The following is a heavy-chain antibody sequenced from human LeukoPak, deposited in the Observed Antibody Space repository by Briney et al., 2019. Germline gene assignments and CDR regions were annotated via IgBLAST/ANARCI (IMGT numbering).Heavy chain of an antibody. Sequence: PSETLSLTCAVSGYSISSGYYWGWIRQPPGKGLGWSGSIYHSGNTYYNPSLKSRVTISVDTFKNQFSLKLSSVTAADTAVYYCARHGYCSSTSCQGSDYWGQGTLVTVSS. CDR3: ARHGYCSSTSCQGSDY. CDR2: IYHSGNT. V-gene: IGHV4-38-2*01. D-gene: IGHD2-2*01. CDR1: GYSISSGYY. J-gene: IGHJ4*02.